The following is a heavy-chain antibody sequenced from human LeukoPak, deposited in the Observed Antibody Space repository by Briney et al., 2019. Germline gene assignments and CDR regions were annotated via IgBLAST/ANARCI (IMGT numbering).Heavy chain of an antibody. V-gene: IGHV4-34*01. CDR2: INHSGST. CDR3: ASGDPSFDY. Sequence: PSETLSLTCAVYGGSFSGYYWSWIRQPPGKGLEWIGEINHSGSTNYNPSLKSRVTISVDKSKNQFSLKLSSVTAADTAVYYCASGDPSFDYWGQGTLVTVSS. J-gene: IGHJ4*02. CDR1: GGSFSGYY.